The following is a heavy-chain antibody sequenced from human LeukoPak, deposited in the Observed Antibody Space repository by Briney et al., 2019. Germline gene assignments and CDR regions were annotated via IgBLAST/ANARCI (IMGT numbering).Heavy chain of an antibody. CDR3: ARDGTYYDFWSGYLYYYYYGMDV. D-gene: IGHD3-3*01. CDR1: GYTFTSYA. Sequence: ASVKVSCKAPGYTFTSYAMHWVRQAPGQRLEWMGWINAGNGNTKYSQKFQGRVTITRDTSASTAYMELSSLRSEDTAVYYCARDGTYYDFWSGYLYYYYYGMDVWGQGTTVTVSS. J-gene: IGHJ6*02. CDR2: INAGNGNT. V-gene: IGHV1-3*01.